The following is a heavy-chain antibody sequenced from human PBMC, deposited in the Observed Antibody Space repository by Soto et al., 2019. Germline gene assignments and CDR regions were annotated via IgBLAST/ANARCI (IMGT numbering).Heavy chain of an antibody. CDR3: AKVPTVDPNIAAAGPFDY. CDR1: GFTFSSYG. CDR2: ISYDGSNK. V-gene: IGHV3-30*18. D-gene: IGHD6-13*01. Sequence: GGSLRLSCAASGFTFSSYGMHWVRQAPGKGLEWVAVISYDGSNKYYADSVKGRFTISRDNSKNTLYLQMNSLRAEDTAVYYCAKVPTVDPNIAAAGPFDYWGQGTLVTVSS. J-gene: IGHJ4*02.